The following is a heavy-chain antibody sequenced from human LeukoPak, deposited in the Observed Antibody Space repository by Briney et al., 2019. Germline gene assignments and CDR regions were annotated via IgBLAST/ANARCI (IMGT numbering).Heavy chain of an antibody. CDR1: GFTFSSYA. Sequence: GGSLRLSCAASGFTFSSYAMSWVRQAPGKGLEWVSAISGSGGSTYYADSVKGRFTISRDNSKNTLYLQMNSLRAEDTAVYYCANRCYGSGRSNWFDPWGQGTLVTVSS. CDR3: ANRCYGSGRSNWFDP. CDR2: ISGSGGST. J-gene: IGHJ5*02. V-gene: IGHV3-23*01. D-gene: IGHD3-10*01.